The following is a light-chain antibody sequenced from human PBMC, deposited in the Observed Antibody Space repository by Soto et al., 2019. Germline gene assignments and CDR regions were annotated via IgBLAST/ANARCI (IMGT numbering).Light chain of an antibody. J-gene: IGKJ1*01. CDR1: QSVTSNY. CDR2: DTS. CDR3: QQYGTSPQT. V-gene: IGKV3-20*01. Sequence: EIVSTQSPGTLSLSPGERATLSCRASQSVTSNYLAWYQQKPGQAPGLLIYDTSTRASGVPDRFSGSGSGTEFTLTISRLEPEDFAVYYCQQYGTSPQTFGQGTKVDIK.